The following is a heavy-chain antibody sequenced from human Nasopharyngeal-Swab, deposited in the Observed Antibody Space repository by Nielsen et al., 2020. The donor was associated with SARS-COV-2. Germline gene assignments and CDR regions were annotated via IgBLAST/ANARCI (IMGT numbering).Heavy chain of an antibody. J-gene: IGHJ6*02. D-gene: IGHD2-2*01. Sequence: GGSLRLSCAASGFTFSSYAMSWVRQAPGKGLEWVSAISGSGGSTYYADSVKGRFTISRDNSKNTLYLQMHSLRAEDTAVYYCAKSPPGSTRDYYYYGMDVWGQGTTVTVSS. CDR3: AKSPPGSTRDYYYYGMDV. V-gene: IGHV3-23*01. CDR2: ISGSGGST. CDR1: GFTFSSYA.